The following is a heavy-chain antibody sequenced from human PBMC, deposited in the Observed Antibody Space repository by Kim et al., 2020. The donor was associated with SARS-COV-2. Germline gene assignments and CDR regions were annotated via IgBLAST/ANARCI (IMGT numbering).Heavy chain of an antibody. CDR1: GFTFRNYW. J-gene: IGHJ4*02. CDR3: VRDGEVAGIGLVY. CDR2: INRDGTAT. V-gene: IGHV3-74*01. D-gene: IGHD6-19*01. Sequence: GGSLSLSCAVSGFTFRNYWMHWVRQVPGKGLVWVSRINRDGTATSYADSVKGRFTISRDNANNTLYLEMKSLRAEDTSVYYCVRDGEVAGIGLVYWGQGTLVTVSS.